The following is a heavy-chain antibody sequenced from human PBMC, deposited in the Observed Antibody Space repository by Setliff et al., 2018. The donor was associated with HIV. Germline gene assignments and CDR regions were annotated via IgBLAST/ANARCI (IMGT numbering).Heavy chain of an antibody. D-gene: IGHD3-22*01. CDR2: INHSGST. Sequence: SETLSLTCAVYDGSFSGYYWMWIRQPPGKGLEWIGEINHSGSTNYNPSLKSRVTISVDTSKNQFSLKLSSVTAADTAVYYCARGRFTYYYDSSGYYYWGQGTLVTVSS. J-gene: IGHJ4*02. CDR1: DGSFSGYY. CDR3: ARGRFTYYYDSSGYYY. V-gene: IGHV4-34*01.